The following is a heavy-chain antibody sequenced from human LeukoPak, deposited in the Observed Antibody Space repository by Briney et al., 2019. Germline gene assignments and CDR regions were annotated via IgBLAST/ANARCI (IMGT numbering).Heavy chain of an antibody. J-gene: IGHJ6*02. Sequence: ASVKVSCKASGYTFTGYYMHWVRQAPGQGLEWMGWINPNSGGTNYAQKFQGRVTMTRNTSISTAYMELSSLRSEDTAVYYCARDGSGSNYGMDVWGQGTTVTVSS. V-gene: IGHV1-2*02. CDR2: INPNSGGT. D-gene: IGHD6-19*01. CDR3: ARDGSGSNYGMDV. CDR1: GYTFTGYY.